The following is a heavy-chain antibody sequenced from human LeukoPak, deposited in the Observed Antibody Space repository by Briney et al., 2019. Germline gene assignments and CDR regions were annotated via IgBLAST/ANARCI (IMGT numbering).Heavy chain of an antibody. V-gene: IGHV4-39*01. CDR3: ARSGRRDAFDI. CDR2: IYYSGST. D-gene: IGHD5-12*01. J-gene: IGHJ3*02. Sequence: SETLSLTCTVSGGSISSSSYYWGWIRQPPGKGLEWIGSIYYSGSTYYNPSLKSRVTISVDTSKNQFSLKLSSVTAADTAVYYCARSGRRDAFDIWGQGTMVTVSS. CDR1: GGSISSSSYY.